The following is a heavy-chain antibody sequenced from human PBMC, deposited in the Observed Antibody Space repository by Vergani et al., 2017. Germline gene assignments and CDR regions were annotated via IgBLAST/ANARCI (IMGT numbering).Heavy chain of an antibody. J-gene: IGHJ4*02. CDR1: GGSISSISYY. D-gene: IGHD6-19*01. V-gene: IGHV4-39*07. CDR2: IYYSGST. CDR3: AREGAGVDY. Sequence: QLQLQESGPGLVKPSETLSLTCTVSGGSISSISYYWGWRRQPPGKGLEWIGSIYYSGSTYYNRSLKSRVTISVDTSKNQFSLKLSSVTAADTAVYYCAREGAGVDYWGQGTLVTVSS.